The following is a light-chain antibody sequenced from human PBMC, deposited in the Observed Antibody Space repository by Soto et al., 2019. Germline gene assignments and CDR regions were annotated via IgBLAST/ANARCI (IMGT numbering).Light chain of an antibody. CDR1: SANIGAGFD. V-gene: IGLV1-40*01. CDR2: GNN. J-gene: IGLJ3*02. CDR3: QSYDSSLHGWV. Sequence: QSVLTQPPSVSGAPGQRVTISCTGSSANIGAGFDSHWYQQFPGTAPKLLIFGNNNRPSGVPDRFSGSKSGTSASLAITGLQAEDEADYYCQSYDSSLHGWVFGGGTQLTVL.